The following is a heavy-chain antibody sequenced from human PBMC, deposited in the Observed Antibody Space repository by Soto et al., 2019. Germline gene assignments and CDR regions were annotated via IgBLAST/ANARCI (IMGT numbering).Heavy chain of an antibody. D-gene: IGHD2-2*01. CDR3: ARLVIVPAAMSDYYMDV. Sequence: QLQMEESGPGLVKPSETLSLSCTVSGVSISKSSYYWGWIRQPPGRGLEWIGSIHSSGSTCYNPSHENRVTMSVDTSKNQFSLRLNSVTAADTAVYYCARLVIVPAAMSDYYMDVWGKGATVTVSS. V-gene: IGHV4-39*01. J-gene: IGHJ6*03. CDR2: IHSSGST. CDR1: GVSISKSSYY.